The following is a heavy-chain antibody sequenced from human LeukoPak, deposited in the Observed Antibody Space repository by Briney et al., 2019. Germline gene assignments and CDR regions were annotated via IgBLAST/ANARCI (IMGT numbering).Heavy chain of an antibody. CDR1: GYSISSGYY. CDR2: IYHSGST. Sequence: PSETLSLTCTVSGYSISSGYYWGWIRQPPGKGLEWIGSIYHSGSTNYNPSLKSRVTISVDTSKNQFSLKLSSVTAADTAVYYCARRCSSTSCYNFDYWGQGTLVTVSS. D-gene: IGHD2-2*01. CDR3: ARRCSSTSCYNFDY. J-gene: IGHJ4*02. V-gene: IGHV4-38-2*02.